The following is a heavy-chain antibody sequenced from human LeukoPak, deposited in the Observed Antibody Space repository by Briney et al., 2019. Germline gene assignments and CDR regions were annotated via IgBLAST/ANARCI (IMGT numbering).Heavy chain of an antibody. Sequence: PGGSLRLSCAASGFTFSSYAMNWVRQAPGQGLEWMGWISAYNGNTNYAQKLQGRVTMTTDTSTSTAYMELRSLRSDDTAVYYCARALTYYYDSSGYSHWFDPWGQGTLVTVSS. CDR1: GFTFSSYA. V-gene: IGHV1-18*01. J-gene: IGHJ5*02. CDR2: ISAYNGNT. CDR3: ARALTYYYDSSGYSHWFDP. D-gene: IGHD3-22*01.